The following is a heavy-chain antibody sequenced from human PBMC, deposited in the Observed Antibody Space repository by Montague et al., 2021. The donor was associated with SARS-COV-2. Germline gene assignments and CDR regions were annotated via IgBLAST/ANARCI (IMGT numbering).Heavy chain of an antibody. Sequence: TLSLTCSVSGGSINSGSHYWTWIRQPAGRGLEWLGRMYIDGATAYNPSHQGRVTISGDTSKNQFSLRLHSVTAADTAVYYCARDRPRSYYYDSGTYTWGGYGMDVWGQGTTVTVSS. CDR1: GGSINSGSHY. CDR2: MYIDGAT. CDR3: ARDRPRSYYYDSGTYTWGGYGMDV. D-gene: IGHD3-10*01. V-gene: IGHV4-61*02. J-gene: IGHJ6*02.